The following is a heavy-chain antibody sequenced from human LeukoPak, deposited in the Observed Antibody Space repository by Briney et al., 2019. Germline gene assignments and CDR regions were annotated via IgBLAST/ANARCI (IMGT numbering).Heavy chain of an antibody. CDR3: ARPSSGSSWHPGY. V-gene: IGHV5-51*01. D-gene: IGHD6-13*01. Sequence: PGESLKISCKGSGYSFTTYWIGWVRPMPGEGLEWMGIIYPGDSDIRYSPSFQGQVTISADKSISTAYLQWSSLKASDTAMYYCARPSSGSSWHPGYWGQGTLVTVSS. CDR2: IYPGDSDI. CDR1: GYSFTTYW. J-gene: IGHJ4*02.